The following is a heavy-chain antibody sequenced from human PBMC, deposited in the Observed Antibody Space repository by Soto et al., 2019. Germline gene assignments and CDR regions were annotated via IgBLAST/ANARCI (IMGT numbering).Heavy chain of an antibody. CDR3: ARGPGGYSYGPNYYYGMDV. Sequence: SETLSLTCTVSGGSISSYYWSWIRQPAGKGLEWIGRIYTSGSTNYNPSLKSRVTMSVDTSKNQFSLKLRSVTAADTAVYYCARGPGGYSYGPNYYYGMDVWGQGTTVTVSS. D-gene: IGHD5-18*01. V-gene: IGHV4-4*07. CDR2: IYTSGST. CDR1: GGSISSYY. J-gene: IGHJ6*02.